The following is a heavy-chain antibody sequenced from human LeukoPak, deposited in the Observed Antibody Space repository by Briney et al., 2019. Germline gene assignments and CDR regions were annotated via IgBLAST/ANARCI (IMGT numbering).Heavy chain of an antibody. CDR3: AREGGFDSITMVRALGGPYMDV. J-gene: IGHJ6*03. V-gene: IGHV4-59*01. D-gene: IGHD3-10*01. Sequence: PSETLSLTCTVSGGSISSYYWSWIRQPPGKGLEWIGYIYYSGSTNYNPSLKSRVTISVDTSKNQFSLKLSSVTAADTAVYYCAREGGFDSITMVRALGGPYMDVWGKGTTVTISS. CDR2: IYYSGST. CDR1: GGSISSYY.